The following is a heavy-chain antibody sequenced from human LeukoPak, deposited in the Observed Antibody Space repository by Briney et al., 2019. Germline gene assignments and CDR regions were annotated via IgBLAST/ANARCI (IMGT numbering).Heavy chain of an antibody. D-gene: IGHD3-22*01. J-gene: IGHJ1*01. CDR2: ISSSCSTI. CDR3: ARPTPLYDSSGYYEYFQH. Sequence: GGSLRLSCAASGFTFSDYYMSWIRQAPGKGLEWVSYISSSCSTIYYADSVKGRFTISRDNAKNSLYLQMNSLRAEDTAVYYCARPTPLYDSSGYYEYFQHWGQGTLVTVSS. CDR1: GFTFSDYY. V-gene: IGHV3-11*01.